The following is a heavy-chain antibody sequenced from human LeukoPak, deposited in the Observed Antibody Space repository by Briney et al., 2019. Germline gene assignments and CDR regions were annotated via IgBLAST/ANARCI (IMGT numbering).Heavy chain of an antibody. CDR3: AKEIGRLGVPLYDY. Sequence: GGSLRLSCVGSGFTFNNAWMSWVRQAPGEGLEWVAGISDNGGGPYYADSLKGRFTISRDNSKNILYLQMNSLRAEDTAVYYCAKEIGRLGVPLYDYWGRGTLVTASS. J-gene: IGHJ4*02. CDR1: GFTFNNAW. CDR2: ISDNGGGP. V-gene: IGHV3-23*01. D-gene: IGHD3/OR15-3a*01.